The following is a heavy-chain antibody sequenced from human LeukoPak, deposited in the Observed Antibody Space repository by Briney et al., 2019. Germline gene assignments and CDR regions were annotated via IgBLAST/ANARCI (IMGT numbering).Heavy chain of an antibody. J-gene: IGHJ6*03. V-gene: IGHV3-30*02. CDR3: AKDSSGYYYLSYYYYMDV. D-gene: IGHD3-22*01. CDR2: IRYDGSNK. CDR1: GFTFSSYG. Sequence: PGGSLRLSCAASGFTFSSYGMHWVRQAPGKGLEWVAFIRYDGSNKYYADSVKGRFTISRDNSKNTLYLQMNSLRAEDTAVYYCAKDSSGYYYLSYYYYMDVWGKGTTVTISS.